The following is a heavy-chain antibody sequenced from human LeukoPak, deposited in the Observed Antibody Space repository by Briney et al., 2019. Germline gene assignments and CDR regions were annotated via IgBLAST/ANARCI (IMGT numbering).Heavy chain of an antibody. Sequence: GGSLRLSCAASGFTFSSYGMHWVRQAPGKGLEWVAVISYDGSNKYYADSVKGRFTISRDNSKNTLYLQMNSLRAEDTAVYYCAKEYEEYSGSLGAFDIWGQGTMVTVSS. CDR1: GFTFSSYG. CDR3: AKEYEEYSGSLGAFDI. CDR2: ISYDGSNK. D-gene: IGHD1-26*01. V-gene: IGHV3-30*18. J-gene: IGHJ3*02.